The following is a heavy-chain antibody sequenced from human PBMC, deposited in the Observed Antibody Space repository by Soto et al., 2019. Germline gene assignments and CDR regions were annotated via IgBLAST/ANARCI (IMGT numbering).Heavy chain of an antibody. V-gene: IGHV1-46*01. Sequence: QVQLVQSGAEVKKPGASVKVSCKASGDTFTDYYIHWVRHAPGQGLEWMGTVNPSGGHTTYAQHFLGRMTMTRDTSTSTLYMELTRLTSEDTAVYYCARGGHVVVVTAALDYWGQGTLVTVSS. CDR3: ARGGHVVVVTAALDY. CDR2: VNPSGGHT. J-gene: IGHJ4*02. CDR1: GDTFTDYY. D-gene: IGHD2-21*02.